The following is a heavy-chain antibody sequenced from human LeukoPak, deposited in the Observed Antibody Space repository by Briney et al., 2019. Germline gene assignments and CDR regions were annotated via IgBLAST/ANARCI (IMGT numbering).Heavy chain of an antibody. D-gene: IGHD3-10*01. CDR2: ISPDGSYT. CDR3: ARDGVLWFGSPYPGY. V-gene: IGHV3-74*01. Sequence: PGGSLRLSCAASGFTLSNNWMHWVRQAPGKGLVNLLLISPDGSYTDSADSVKGRFTISRDNAKNSLYLQMNSLRAEDTAVYYCARDGVLWFGSPYPGYWGQGTLVTVSS. CDR1: GFTLSNNW. J-gene: IGHJ4*02.